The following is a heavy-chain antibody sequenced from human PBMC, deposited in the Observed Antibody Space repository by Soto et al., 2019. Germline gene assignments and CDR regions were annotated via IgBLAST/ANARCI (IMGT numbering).Heavy chain of an antibody. CDR3: ARVLLWFGELGDAFDI. Sequence: QVQLVQSGAEVKKPGASVKVSCKASGYTFTSYGISWVRQAPGQGLGWRGWISAYNGNTNNAQKLQGRVTMTTDTSTSTAYMELRGLRSDDTAVYYCARVLLWFGELGDAFDIWGQGTMVTVSS. CDR2: ISAYNGNT. V-gene: IGHV1-18*01. CDR1: GYTFTSYG. D-gene: IGHD3-10*01. J-gene: IGHJ3*02.